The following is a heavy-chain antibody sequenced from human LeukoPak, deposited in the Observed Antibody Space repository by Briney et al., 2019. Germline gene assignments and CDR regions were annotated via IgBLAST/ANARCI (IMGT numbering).Heavy chain of an antibody. D-gene: IGHD5-18*01. V-gene: IGHV1-18*01. Sequence: ASVTVSCKASGYTFSSYCMSWMRQAPGQGLEWMGWINGYNGDTRYAQNLQGRVTVTTDTSTSTAYMELRSLRSDDTAVYCCASDRRGYSYGRGDYWGQGTLVTVSS. CDR3: ASDRRGYSYGRGDY. CDR1: GYTFSSYC. CDR2: INGYNGDT. J-gene: IGHJ4*02.